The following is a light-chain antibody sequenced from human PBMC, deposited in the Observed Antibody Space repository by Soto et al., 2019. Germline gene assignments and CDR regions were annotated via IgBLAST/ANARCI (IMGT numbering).Light chain of an antibody. Sequence: QSVLTQPPSASGTPVQRVTISCSGSSSNIGSNTVNWYQQLPGTAPKLVIYSNSQRPSGVPDRFSGSKSGTSASLAISGLQSEDEADYYCVARDDSLNGYVVFGGGTQLTVL. CDR2: SNS. CDR1: SSNIGSNT. CDR3: VARDDSLNGYVV. V-gene: IGLV1-44*01. J-gene: IGLJ2*01.